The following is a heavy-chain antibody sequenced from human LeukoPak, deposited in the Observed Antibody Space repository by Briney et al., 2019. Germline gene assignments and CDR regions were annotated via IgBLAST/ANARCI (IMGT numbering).Heavy chain of an antibody. CDR1: GYTFTSYT. Sequence: ASVKVSCKASGYTFTSYTIHWVRQAPGQRLEWMGWINAGNGNTKYSQEFQDRVTITRDTSASTAYMELSSLRSEDMAVYYCATANYGSGTYNWFDPWGQGTLVTVSS. CDR3: ATANYGSGTYNWFDP. V-gene: IGHV1-3*03. D-gene: IGHD3-10*01. CDR2: INAGNGNT. J-gene: IGHJ5*02.